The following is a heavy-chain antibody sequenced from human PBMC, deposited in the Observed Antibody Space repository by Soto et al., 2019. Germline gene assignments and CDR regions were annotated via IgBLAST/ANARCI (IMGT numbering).Heavy chain of an antibody. D-gene: IGHD2-2*01. J-gene: IGHJ5*02. V-gene: IGHV3-23*01. CDR2: VSGSAGTT. CDR3: AGEPPYCSSSSCYHWFDP. CDR1: GFTFSIYV. Sequence: PGGSLSLSCEASGFTFSIYVMTWVRQGPGKGLEWVSAVSGSAGTTYYADSVKGRFTISRDNSKNTLYLQMNSLRAEDTAVYYCAGEPPYCSSSSCYHWFDPWGQGTLVTVSS.